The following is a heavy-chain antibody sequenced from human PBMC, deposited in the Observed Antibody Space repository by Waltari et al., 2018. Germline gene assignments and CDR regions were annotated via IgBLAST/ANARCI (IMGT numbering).Heavy chain of an antibody. D-gene: IGHD4-4*01. CDR3: ARDSAHYSNYADAIDI. J-gene: IGHJ3*02. V-gene: IGHV3-7*01. CDR2: IRKEGGEE. Sequence: EVQLVESGGGLVQPGGSLRVSCVVSGFTFMEYWMSWVRQAPGEGMEWVASIRKEGGEEYYVDSVKCRFTVSRNNATNSLHLHMDSLRVEDTAIYYCARDSAHYSNYADAIDIWGQGTMVIVSS. CDR1: GFTFMEYW.